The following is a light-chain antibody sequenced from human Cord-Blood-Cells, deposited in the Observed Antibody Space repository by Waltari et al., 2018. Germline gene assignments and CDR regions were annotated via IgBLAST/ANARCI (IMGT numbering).Light chain of an antibody. CDR3: QQSYSTPYT. CDR1: QSISSY. Sequence: DIQITQSPSSLSTSVGDRVTITCRARQSISSYLYWYQQEPGKAPKLLIYAASSLQRGVQSRCSGSGSGTDFTLTISSLQPEDFATYYWQQSYSTPYTFGQGTQLEIK. CDR2: AAS. V-gene: IGKV1-39*01. J-gene: IGKJ2*01.